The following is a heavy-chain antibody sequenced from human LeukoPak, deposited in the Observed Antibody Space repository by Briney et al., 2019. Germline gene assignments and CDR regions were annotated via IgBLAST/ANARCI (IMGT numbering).Heavy chain of an antibody. CDR2: INHSGST. V-gene: IGHV4-34*01. CDR3: ARGSGVTYFDY. J-gene: IGHJ4*02. D-gene: IGHD3-10*01. CDR1: GGSFSGYY. Sequence: PSETLSLTCAVYGGSFSGYYWSWIRQPPGKGLEWIGEINHSGSTNYNPSLKSRVTISVDTPKNQFSLKLSSVTAADTAVYYCARGSGVTYFDYWGQGTLVTVSS.